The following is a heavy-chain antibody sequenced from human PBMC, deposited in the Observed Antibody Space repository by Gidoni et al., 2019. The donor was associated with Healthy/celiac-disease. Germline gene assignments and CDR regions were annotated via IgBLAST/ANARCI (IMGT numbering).Heavy chain of an antibody. D-gene: IGHD1-7*01. V-gene: IGHV1-69*06. CDR1: GGTFSSYA. CDR3: ARVAPGTTYYYYGMDV. J-gene: IGHJ6*02. Sequence: QVQLVQSGAEVKKPGSSVKVSCQASGGTFSSYAISWVRQAPGQGLEWMGGIIPIFGTANYAQKFQGRVTITADKSTSTAYMELSSLRSEDTAVYYCARVAPGTTYYYYGMDVWGQGTTVTVSS. CDR2: IIPIFGTA.